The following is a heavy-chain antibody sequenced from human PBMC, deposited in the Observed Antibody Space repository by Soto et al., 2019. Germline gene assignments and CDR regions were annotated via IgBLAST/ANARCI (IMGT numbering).Heavy chain of an antibody. CDR3: ARLLNHWNSEPDY. CDR2: IYYSGST. J-gene: IGHJ4*02. CDR1: GGSISNYY. D-gene: IGHD1-7*01. V-gene: IGHV4-59*12. Sequence: LSLTCTGYGGSISNYYWTWIRQPPGKGLEWIGYIYYSGSTNYNPSLKSRVTISVDTSKNQFSLKLSSVTAADTAVYYCARLLNHWNSEPDYWGQGTLVTVSS.